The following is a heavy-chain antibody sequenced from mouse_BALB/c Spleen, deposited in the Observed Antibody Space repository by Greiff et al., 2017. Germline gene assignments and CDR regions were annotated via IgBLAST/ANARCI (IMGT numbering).Heavy chain of an antibody. Sequence: QVQLKQSGAELAKPGASVKMSCKASGYTFTSYWMHWVKQRPGQGLEWIGYINPSTGYTEYNQKFKDKATLTADKSSSTAYMQLSSLTSEDSAVYYCANYYGSSYFDYWGQGTTLTVSS. V-gene: IGHV1-7*01. CDR2: INPSTGYT. J-gene: IGHJ2*01. D-gene: IGHD1-1*01. CDR1: GYTFTSYW. CDR3: ANYYGSSYFDY.